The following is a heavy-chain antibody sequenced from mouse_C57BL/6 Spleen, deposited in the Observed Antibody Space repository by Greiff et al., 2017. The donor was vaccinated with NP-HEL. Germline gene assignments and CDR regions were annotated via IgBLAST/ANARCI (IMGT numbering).Heavy chain of an antibody. J-gene: IGHJ4*01. CDR1: GFSLTSYG. CDR2: IWSGGST. CDR3: ARRSAVGY. Sequence: VQLQESGPGLVQPSQSLSITCTVSGFSLTSYGVHWVCLSPGKGLEWLGVIWSGGSTDYYAAFIYRQSISKDNSKNQVFFTMNSLQADDTAIYCCARRSAVGYWGQGTSVTVSS. V-gene: IGHV2-2*01.